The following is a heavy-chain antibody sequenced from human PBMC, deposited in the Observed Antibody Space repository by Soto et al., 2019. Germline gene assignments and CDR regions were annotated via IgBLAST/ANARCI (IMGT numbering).Heavy chain of an antibody. D-gene: IGHD5-12*01. J-gene: IGHJ5*02. CDR3: ARNGVEAPWGAINL. Sequence: QVQLQQWGAGLVKPSETLSLTCAVHGGFFSTNCWMWIRQPPGKGLEWIGEIDNRGRTNYHPSLTSRVTGALATSKGQVSLELPSVTAADTAVYYCARNGVEAPWGAINLWGQGTLVTVSS. CDR1: GGFFSTNC. CDR2: IDNRGRT. V-gene: IGHV4-34*01.